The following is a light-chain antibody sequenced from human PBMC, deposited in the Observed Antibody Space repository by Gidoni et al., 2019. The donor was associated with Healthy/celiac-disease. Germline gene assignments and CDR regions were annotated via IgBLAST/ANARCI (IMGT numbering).Light chain of an antibody. CDR1: QIVLYSSNNKNY. CDR2: WAS. V-gene: IGKV4-1*01. CDR3: QQYYSTPGT. J-gene: IGKJ1*01. Sequence: DIVMTQSPDSLAVSLGERATINCKSSQIVLYSSNNKNYLAWYQQKPGQPPKLLIYWASTRESGVPDRFSGSGSRTDFTLTISSLQAEDVAVYYCQQYYSTPGTFGQGTKVEIK.